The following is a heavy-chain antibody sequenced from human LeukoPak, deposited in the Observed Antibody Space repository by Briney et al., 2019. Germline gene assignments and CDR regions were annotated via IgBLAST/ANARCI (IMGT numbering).Heavy chain of an antibody. CDR1: GYSFTNYW. D-gene: IGHD1-1*01. CDR3: ARPRRAERDEDF. V-gene: IGHV5-51*01. J-gene: IGHJ4*02. CDR2: INPGDTNI. Sequence: GESLKISCKASGYSFTNYWIGWVRQMPGKGLEWMGMINPGDTNIAYSPSFQGQVTISADRSISTSYLQWSSLKASDTAMYYCARPRRAERDEDFWGQGTLVTVSS.